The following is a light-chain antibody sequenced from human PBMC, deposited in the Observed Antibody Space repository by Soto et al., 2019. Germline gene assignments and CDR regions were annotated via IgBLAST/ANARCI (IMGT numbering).Light chain of an antibody. Sequence: EIVLTQSPATLSLSPGERATLACRASQSVSSSYLAWYQQKAGQAPRLLIYCASSRATGIPDRFSGSGSGTDFTLTISRLEPEDFAVYYCQQYGSSPWTFGQGTKMEIK. CDR2: CAS. CDR1: QSVSSSY. J-gene: IGKJ1*01. CDR3: QQYGSSPWT. V-gene: IGKV3-20*01.